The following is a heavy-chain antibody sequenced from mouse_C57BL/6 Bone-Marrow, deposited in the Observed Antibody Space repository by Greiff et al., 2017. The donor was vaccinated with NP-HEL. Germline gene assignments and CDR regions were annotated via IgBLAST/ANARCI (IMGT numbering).Heavy chain of an antibody. V-gene: IGHV14-4*01. CDR3: TIYYYGSMDY. CDR2: IDPENGDT. J-gene: IGHJ4*01. CDR1: GFNIKDDY. D-gene: IGHD1-1*01. Sequence: EVKVVESGAELVRPGASVKLSCTASGFNIKDDYMHWVKQRPEQGLEWIGWIDPENGDTEYASKFQGKATITADTSSNTAYLQLSSLTSEDTAVYYCTIYYYGSMDYWGQGTSVTVSS.